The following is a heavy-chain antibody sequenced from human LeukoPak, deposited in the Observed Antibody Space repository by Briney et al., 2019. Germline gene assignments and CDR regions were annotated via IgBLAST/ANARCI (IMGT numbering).Heavy chain of an antibody. J-gene: IGHJ4*02. CDR1: GFTFSDYY. CDR2: ISSSGSTI. CDR3: ARDSPPNPHPSYYYDSSGYYGR. D-gene: IGHD3-22*01. V-gene: IGHV3-11*01. Sequence: GGSLRLSCAASGFTFSDYYMSWIRQAPGKGLEWVSYISSSGSTIYYADSVKGRFTISRDNAKNSLYLQMNSLRAEDTAVYYCARDSPPNPHPSYYYDSSGYYGRGGQGTLVTVSS.